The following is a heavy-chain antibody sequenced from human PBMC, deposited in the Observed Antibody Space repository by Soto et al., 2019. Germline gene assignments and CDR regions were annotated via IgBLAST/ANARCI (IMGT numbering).Heavy chain of an antibody. D-gene: IGHD2-8*02. CDR1: GYTFTSFG. J-gene: IGHJ4*02. Sequence: QVLLVQSGAEVKKPGASLKVSCKASGYTFTSFGISWVRQAPGQGLEWMGWINIHKGNANYAQKVQGRVTMTTDTSTSTAYMELMNMRSEDTAVYYCARVGAYHSRGTGYMAYLDSWGQGTLVIVSS. CDR3: ARVGAYHSRGTGYMAYLDS. CDR2: INIHKGNA. V-gene: IGHV1-18*01.